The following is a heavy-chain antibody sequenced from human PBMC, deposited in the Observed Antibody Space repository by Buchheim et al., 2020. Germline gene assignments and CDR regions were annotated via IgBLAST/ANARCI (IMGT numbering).Heavy chain of an antibody. V-gene: IGHV3-33*01. J-gene: IGHJ4*02. CDR2: TWYDGSKK. D-gene: IGHD1-7*01. Sequence: QVQLVESGGGVVQPGRSLRLSCAASGFTFSSYGMHWVRQAPGKGLEWVAVTWYDGSKKYYADSVKGRFTISRDNSKNTLYFQMNSLRAEDAAVYYCARSEHRELLVFDFWGQGTL. CDR1: GFTFSSYG. CDR3: ARSEHRELLVFDF.